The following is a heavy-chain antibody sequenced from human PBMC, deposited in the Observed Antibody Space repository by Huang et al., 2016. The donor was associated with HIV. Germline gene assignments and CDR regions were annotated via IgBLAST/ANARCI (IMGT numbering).Heavy chain of an antibody. D-gene: IGHD6-13*01. Sequence: QVQLVQSGSELKKPGASVKVSCKASGYTFTSYAMNWVRQSPGQGREWMGGINTNTGNPTYAKGFTGRFVFSLDTAVSTAYLQISSLKAEDTAVYYCARGLYSSSWAPFDYWGQGTLVTVSS. J-gene: IGHJ4*02. V-gene: IGHV7-4-1*02. CDR3: ARGLYSSSWAPFDY. CDR2: INTNTGNP. CDR1: GYTFTSYA.